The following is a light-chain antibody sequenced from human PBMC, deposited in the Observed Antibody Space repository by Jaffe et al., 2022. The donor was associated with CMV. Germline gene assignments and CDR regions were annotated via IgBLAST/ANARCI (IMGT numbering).Light chain of an antibody. Sequence: DIQMTQPPSTLSASVGDRVTITCRASQNINTWLAWYQQKPGKAPKILIYKASSLQSGVPSRFSGSGSGTEFTLTISSLQPDDFATYYCQQYTDYPWTFGQGTKVEIK. CDR2: KAS. V-gene: IGKV1-5*03. CDR3: QQYTDYPWT. J-gene: IGKJ1*01. CDR1: QNINTW.